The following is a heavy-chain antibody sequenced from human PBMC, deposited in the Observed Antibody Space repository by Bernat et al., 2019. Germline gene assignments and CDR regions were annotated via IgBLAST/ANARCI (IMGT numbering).Heavy chain of an antibody. CDR2: ISSSSSYT. J-gene: IGHJ4*02. V-gene: IGHV3-11*06. CDR1: GFTFSDYY. D-gene: IGHD6-6*01. CDR3: ARAARLGGLGY. Sequence: QVQLVESGGGLVKPGGSLRLSCAASGFTFSDYYMSWIRQAPGKGLEWVSYISSSSSYTNYADSVKGRFTISRENAKNSLYLQMNSLRAEDAAVYYCARAARLGGLGYWGQGTLVTVSS.